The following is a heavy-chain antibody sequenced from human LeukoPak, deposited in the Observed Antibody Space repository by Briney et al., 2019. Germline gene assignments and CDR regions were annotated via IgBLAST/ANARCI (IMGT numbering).Heavy chain of an antibody. J-gene: IGHJ4*02. D-gene: IGHD3-22*01. V-gene: IGHV1-2*02. CDR3: GPLCSVYPYSDY. CDR2: INPNSGGT. CDR1: GYTFTGYD. Sequence: ASVKVSCTASGYTFTGYDMHGVRQAPGQGLEWMGWINPNSGGTNYAQKFQGRVTMTRDTSISTAYMELSRLRSDDQAVYYCGPLCSVYPYSDYWGQGTLVTVSS.